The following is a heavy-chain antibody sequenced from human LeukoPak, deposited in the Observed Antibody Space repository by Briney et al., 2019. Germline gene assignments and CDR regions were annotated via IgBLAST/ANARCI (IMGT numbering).Heavy chain of an antibody. CDR1: GFTFSSYS. Sequence: GGSLRLSCAASGFTFSSYSMNWVRQAPGKGLEWVSSISSSSSYIYYADSVKGRFTIPRDNAKNSLYLQMNSLRGEDTAVYYCARSCSSTSCYGLWGQGALVTVSS. J-gene: IGHJ4*02. V-gene: IGHV3-21*01. CDR2: ISSSSSYI. CDR3: ARSCSSTSCYGL. D-gene: IGHD2-2*01.